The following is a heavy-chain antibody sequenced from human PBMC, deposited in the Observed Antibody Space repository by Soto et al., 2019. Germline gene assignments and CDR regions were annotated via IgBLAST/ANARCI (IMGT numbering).Heavy chain of an antibody. Sequence: PGEPLIVRCAASGLTIYSHAMSRVLTAPGKGLEWVSTIGSVGGDTYYADSVKGRFTISRDDSKNTLLLQMNSLRAEDTAVYYCVNNRRAYNSEWDPVDIWGQGTMVTVS. CDR3: VNNRRAYNSEWDPVDI. J-gene: IGHJ3*02. CDR2: IGSVGGDT. V-gene: IGHV3-23*01. CDR1: GLTIYSHA. D-gene: IGHD1-20*01.